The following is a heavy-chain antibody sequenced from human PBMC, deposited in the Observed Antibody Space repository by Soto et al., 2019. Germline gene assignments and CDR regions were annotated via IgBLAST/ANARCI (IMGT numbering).Heavy chain of an antibody. CDR1: GGTFNRDG. CDR3: ARLRPSRGTGKPYFDP. J-gene: IGHJ4*02. CDR2: IIPILGKV. V-gene: IGHV1-69*06. Sequence: QVQLVQSGAEVRKPGSSVRLSCKVSGGTFNRDGITWVRQAPGQGLEWMGEIIPILGKVKFAQKLQGRVTLTADKSTDTAYKALSSLRSGVRAHYSCARLRPSRGTGKPYFDPWGQGSLVIVSS. D-gene: IGHD3-10*01.